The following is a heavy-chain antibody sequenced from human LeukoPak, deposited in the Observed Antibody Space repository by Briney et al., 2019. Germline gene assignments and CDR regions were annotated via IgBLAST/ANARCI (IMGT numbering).Heavy chain of an antibody. D-gene: IGHD2-2*01. CDR3: ARQRRYCSSTSCYAFDY. CDR2: IYYSGST. J-gene: IGHJ4*02. V-gene: IGHV4-39*01. Sequence: SSETLSLTCTVSGGSISSSSYSWGWIRQPPGKGLEWIGSIYYSGSTYYNPSLKSRVTISVDTSKNQFSLKLSSVTAADTAVYYCARQRRYCSSTSCYAFDYWGQGTLVTVSS. CDR1: GGSISSSSYS.